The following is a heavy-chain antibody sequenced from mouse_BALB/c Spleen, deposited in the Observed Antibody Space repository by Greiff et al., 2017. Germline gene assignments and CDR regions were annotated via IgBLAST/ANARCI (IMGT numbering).Heavy chain of an antibody. CDR3: ASLLAD. J-gene: IGHJ3*01. Sequence: VQLQQSGAELAKPGASVKMSCKASGYTFTSYWMHWVNQRPGQGLEWIGYINPSTGYTEYNQKFKDKATLTADKSSSTAYMQLSSLTSEDSAVYYCASLLADWGQGTLVTVSA. CDR1: GYTFTSYW. V-gene: IGHV1-7*01. CDR2: INPSTGYT.